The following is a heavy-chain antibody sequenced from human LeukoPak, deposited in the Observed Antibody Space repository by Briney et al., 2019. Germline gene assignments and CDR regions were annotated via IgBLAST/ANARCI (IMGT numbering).Heavy chain of an antibody. CDR2: TYYRSKWYS. J-gene: IGHJ4*02. CDR3: ARGPQWLNY. V-gene: IGHV6-1*01. CDR1: GDSVSSNSAA. Sequence: SQTLSLTCAISGDSVSSNSAAWNWIRQSPSRGLEWLGRTYYRSKWYSAYAVSVKTRISINSDTSKNQFSLQLNSVTPEDSAVYYCARGPQWLNYWGQGTLVTVSS. D-gene: IGHD6-19*01.